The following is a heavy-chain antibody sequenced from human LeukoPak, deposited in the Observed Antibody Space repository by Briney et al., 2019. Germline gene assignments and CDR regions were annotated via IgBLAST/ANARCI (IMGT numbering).Heavy chain of an antibody. Sequence: VASVKVSCKASGGTFSSYAISWVRQAPGQGLDWMGGIIPIFGTANYAQMFQGRVTITTDESTSTAYMELSSLRSEDTAVYYCASSAVVSRFDYWGQGTLVTVSS. J-gene: IGHJ4*02. D-gene: IGHD6-19*01. CDR3: ASSAVVSRFDY. CDR1: GGTFSSYA. CDR2: IIPIFGTA. V-gene: IGHV1-69*05.